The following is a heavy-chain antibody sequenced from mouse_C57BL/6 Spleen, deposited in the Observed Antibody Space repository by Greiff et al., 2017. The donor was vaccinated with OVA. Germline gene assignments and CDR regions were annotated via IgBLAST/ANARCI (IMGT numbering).Heavy chain of an antibody. D-gene: IGHD1-1*01. Sequence: ESGPGMVKPSQSLSLTCTVTGYSITSGYDWHWIRHFPGNKLEWMGYISYSGSTNYNPSVKSRISITHDTSKNHFFLKLNSVTTEDTATYYCARGYYGSRWFAYWGQGTLVTVSA. CDR2: ISYSGST. V-gene: IGHV3-1*01. CDR1: GYSITSGYD. CDR3: ARGYYGSRWFAY. J-gene: IGHJ3*01.